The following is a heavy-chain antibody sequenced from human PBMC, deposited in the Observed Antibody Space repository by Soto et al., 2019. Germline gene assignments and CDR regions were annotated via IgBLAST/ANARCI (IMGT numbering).Heavy chain of an antibody. J-gene: IGHJ4*02. CDR2: IDHSGST. D-gene: IGHD6-13*01. CDR3: ANSHAGAHITAAVH. V-gene: IGHV4-34*01. CDR1: GGSFSGYY. Sequence: ASETLSLTCAVYGGSFSGYYWTWIRQPPGTGLEWIGEIDHSGSTNYNPSLKSRVTISVDTSKNQFSLKLTSVTAADTAVYYCANSHAGAHITAAVHWGQGTLVTVSS.